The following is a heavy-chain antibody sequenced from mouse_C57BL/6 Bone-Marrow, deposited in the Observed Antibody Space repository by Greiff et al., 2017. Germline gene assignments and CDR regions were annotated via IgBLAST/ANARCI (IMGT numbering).Heavy chain of an antibody. J-gene: IGHJ2*01. CDR3: ARSGPLGRSFDY. D-gene: IGHD4-1*01. CDR2: IYPTSGRT. V-gene: IGHV1-55*01. CDR1: GYTFTSYW. Sequence: VQLQQPGAELVKPGASVKMSRKASGYTFTSYWITWVKQRPGQGLEWIGDIYPTSGRTNYNEKFKSKAILTVDTSSNTAYMQLSSLTSEDSAVFYGARSGPLGRSFDYWGQGTTLTVSS.